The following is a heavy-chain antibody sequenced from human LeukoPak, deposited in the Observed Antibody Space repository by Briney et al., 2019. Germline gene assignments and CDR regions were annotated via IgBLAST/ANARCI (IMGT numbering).Heavy chain of an antibody. V-gene: IGHV3-53*01. CDR3: AKQLGLRSGYRNFDY. CDR2: VGTAGDT. Sequence: GGALKISWAASGFTILYKFMGWVRPAPGEGLEWGSAVGTAGDTYYADSVKGRFTIYRDNSKNTLYLQMNSLRAGDTAVYYCAKQLGLRSGYRNFDYWGQGALVTVSS. J-gene: IGHJ4*02. CDR1: GFTILYKF. D-gene: IGHD3-22*01.